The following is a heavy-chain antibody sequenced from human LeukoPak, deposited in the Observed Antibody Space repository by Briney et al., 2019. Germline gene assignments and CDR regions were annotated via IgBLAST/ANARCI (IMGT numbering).Heavy chain of an antibody. Sequence: GGSLRHSCAASGFTFNSYAMTWVRQAPGKGLDWVATITASGSSTFHADSVKGRFTISRDNSKNTLYLLVDSLGAEDTAISKDDSPLGWYLDSWGQGVPVTVSS. V-gene: IGHV3-23*01. J-gene: IGHJ4*02. CDR3: DSPLGWYLDS. CDR2: ITASGSST. D-gene: IGHD2-15*01. CDR1: GFTFNSYA.